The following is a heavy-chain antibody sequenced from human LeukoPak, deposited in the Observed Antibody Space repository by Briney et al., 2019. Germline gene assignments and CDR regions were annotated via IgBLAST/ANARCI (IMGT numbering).Heavy chain of an antibody. J-gene: IGHJ4*02. Sequence: SETLSLTCAVSGYSISSGYYWGWIRQPPVKGLEWIGSIYHSGSTYYNPSLKSRVTISVDTSKNQFSLKLSSVTAADTAVYYCARHEGRYGAFDYWGQGTLVTVSS. CDR1: GYSISSGYY. D-gene: IGHD3-16*01. V-gene: IGHV4-38-2*01. CDR2: IYHSGST. CDR3: ARHEGRYGAFDY.